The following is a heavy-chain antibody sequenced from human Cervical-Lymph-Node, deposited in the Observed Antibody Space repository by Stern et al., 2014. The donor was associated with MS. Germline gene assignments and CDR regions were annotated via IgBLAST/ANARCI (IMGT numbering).Heavy chain of an antibody. V-gene: IGHV1-69*01. CDR2: IIPIFGTA. CDR1: GGTFSSYA. CDR3: TTRHYYDSSGYYSSTSDWYFDL. D-gene: IGHD3-22*01. Sequence: DPLVEYGAEVKKPGSSVKVSCKASGGTFSSYAISWVRQAPGQGLAWMGGIIPIFGTANYAQKFQGRVTITADESTSTAYMELSSLRSEDTAVYYCTTRHYYDSSGYYSSTSDWYFDLWGRGTLVTVSS. J-gene: IGHJ2*01.